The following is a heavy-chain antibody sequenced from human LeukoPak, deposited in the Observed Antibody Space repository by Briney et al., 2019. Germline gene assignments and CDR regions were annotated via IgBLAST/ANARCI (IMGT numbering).Heavy chain of an antibody. D-gene: IGHD4-17*01. CDR1: GFTFSSYG. CDR2: ISYDGSNK. J-gene: IGHJ4*02. Sequence: GGSLRLSCAASGFTFSSYGMHWVRQAPGKGLEWVAVISYDGSNKYYADSVKGRFTISRDNSKNTLYLQMNSLRAEDTAVYYCAKDGESADYGDYVLDYWGQGTLVTVSS. CDR3: AKDGESADYGDYVLDY. V-gene: IGHV3-30*18.